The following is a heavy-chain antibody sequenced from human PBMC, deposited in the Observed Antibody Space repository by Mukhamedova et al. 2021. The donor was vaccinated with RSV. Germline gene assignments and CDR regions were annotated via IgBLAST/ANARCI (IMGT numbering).Heavy chain of an antibody. J-gene: IGHJ3*02. Sequence: GRTNYAQKFQGRVTMTRDTSTSTVYMEIISLRSDDTAVSFCAREGYSSSWYKAFDIWGTGTMVTVSS. CDR3: AREGYSSSWYKAFDI. CDR2: GRT. V-gene: IGHV1-46*01. D-gene: IGHD6-13*01.